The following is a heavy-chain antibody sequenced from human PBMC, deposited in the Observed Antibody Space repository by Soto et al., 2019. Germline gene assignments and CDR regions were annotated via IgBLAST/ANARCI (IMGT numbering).Heavy chain of an antibody. CDR3: ARVQLLGPVLRSFGFDY. J-gene: IGHJ4*02. V-gene: IGHV3-30-3*01. Sequence: GGSLRLSCAASGFTFSSYAMHWVRQAPGKGLEWVAVISYDGSNKYYADSVKGRFTISRDNSKNTLYLQMNSLRAEDTAVYYCARVQLLGPVLRSFGFDYWGQGTLVTVSS. CDR2: ISYDGSNK. CDR1: GFTFSSYA. D-gene: IGHD3-9*01.